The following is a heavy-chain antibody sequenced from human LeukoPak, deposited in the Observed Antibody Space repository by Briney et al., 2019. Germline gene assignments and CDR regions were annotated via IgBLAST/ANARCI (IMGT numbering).Heavy chain of an antibody. CDR1: GVSFSGYY. CDR2: INHSGST. D-gene: IGHD3-3*01. J-gene: IGHJ4*02. V-gene: IGHV4-34*01. Sequence: SETLSLTCAVYGVSFSGYYWSWIRQPPGKGLEWIGEINHSGSTNYNPSLKSRVTISVDTSKNQFSLKLSSVTAADTAVYYCARGAGGYDFWSGYCAFDYWGQGTLVTVSS. CDR3: ARGAGGYDFWSGYCAFDY.